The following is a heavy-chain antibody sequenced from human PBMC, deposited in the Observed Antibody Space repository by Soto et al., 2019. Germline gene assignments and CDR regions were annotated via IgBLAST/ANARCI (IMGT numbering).Heavy chain of an antibody. J-gene: IGHJ6*02. V-gene: IGHV5-51*01. Sequence: PGESLKISCKGSGYSLTSFWIGWVRQMPGKGLEWMGIIYPGDSDTRYSPSFQGQVTISADKSISTAYLQWSSLKASDTAMYYCARTGYCSSTSCYYYGMDVWGQGTTVTVSS. CDR3: ARTGYCSSTSCYYYGMDV. D-gene: IGHD2-2*01. CDR1: GYSLTSFW. CDR2: IYPGDSDT.